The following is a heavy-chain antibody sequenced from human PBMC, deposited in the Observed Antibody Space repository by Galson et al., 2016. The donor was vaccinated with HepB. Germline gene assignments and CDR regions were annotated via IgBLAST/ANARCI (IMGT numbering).Heavy chain of an antibody. Sequence: SLRLSCAASGFILNTMNWVRQASGKGLEWISSITSSSTYKYYADSVKGRFTISRDNAKNSLYLQMDSLRVEDTAVYYCVSASRAYFYGLGVWGHGTLVTVSS. CDR3: VSASRAYFYGLGV. V-gene: IGHV3-21*01. J-gene: IGHJ4*01. CDR1: GFILNT. D-gene: IGHD3-16*01. CDR2: ITSSSTYK.